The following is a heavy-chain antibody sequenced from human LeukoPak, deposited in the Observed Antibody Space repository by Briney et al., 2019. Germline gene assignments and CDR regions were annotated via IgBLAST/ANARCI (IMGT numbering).Heavy chain of an antibody. CDR3: ARARDIVATIRVLYFDY. D-gene: IGHD5-12*01. Sequence: PGRSLRLSCAASGFTFSSYAMHWVRQAPGKGLEWVAGISYDGSNKYYADSVKGRFTISRDNSKNTLYLQMNSLRAEDTAVYYCARARDIVATIRVLYFDYWGQGTLVTVSS. CDR2: ISYDGSNK. CDR1: GFTFSSYA. V-gene: IGHV3-30*04. J-gene: IGHJ4*02.